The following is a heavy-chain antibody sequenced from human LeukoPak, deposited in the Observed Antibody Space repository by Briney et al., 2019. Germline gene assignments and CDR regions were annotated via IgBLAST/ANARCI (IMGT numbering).Heavy chain of an antibody. Sequence: GASVRVSCKASGHTFTGYYMHWVRQAPGQGLEWMGWINANSGGTNYAQKFQGRVTMTRDTSISTAYMELSRLRSDDTAVYYCARDRWSGRYYGSGSYYDGWDYWGQGTLVTVSS. CDR3: ARDRWSGRYYGSGSYYDGWDY. D-gene: IGHD3-10*01. CDR2: INANSGGT. V-gene: IGHV1-2*02. CDR1: GHTFTGYY. J-gene: IGHJ4*02.